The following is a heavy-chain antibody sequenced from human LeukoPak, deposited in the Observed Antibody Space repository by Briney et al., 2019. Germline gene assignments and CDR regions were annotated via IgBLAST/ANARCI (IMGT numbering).Heavy chain of an antibody. Sequence: PSETLSLTCTVSGGSISSYYWSWIPQPPGKGLEWIGYIYYSGSTNYNPSLKSRVTISVDTSKNQFSLKLSSVTAADTAVYYCARDNHYYFDYWGQGTLVTVSS. CDR1: GGSISSYY. V-gene: IGHV4-59*01. CDR3: ARDNHYYFDY. CDR2: IYYSGST. J-gene: IGHJ4*02.